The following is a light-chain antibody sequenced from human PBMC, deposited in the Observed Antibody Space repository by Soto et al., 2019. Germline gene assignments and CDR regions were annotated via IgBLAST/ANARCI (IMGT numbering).Light chain of an antibody. CDR2: WAS. CDR3: QQYNNWPPLT. CDR1: QSVFYSSNNKNY. V-gene: IGKV4-1*01. J-gene: IGKJ1*01. Sequence: DLVMTQSPDSLAVSLGERATINCKSSQSVFYSSNNKNYLAWYQQKPGQPPKLLIYWASTRQSGVPDRFSGSGSGTDFTLIISSLQSEDFAVYYCQQYNNWPPLTFGQGTKVEIK.